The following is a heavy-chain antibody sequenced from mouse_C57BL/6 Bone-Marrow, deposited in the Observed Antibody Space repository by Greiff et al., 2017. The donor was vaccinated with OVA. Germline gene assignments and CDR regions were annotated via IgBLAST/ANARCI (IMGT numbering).Heavy chain of an antibody. CDR2: INPSSGYT. CDR1: GYTFTSYT. CDR3: SRKGYGSSRYFDV. Sequence: QVQLQQSGADLARPGASVKMSCKASGYTFTSYTMHWVKQRPGQGLEWIGYINPSSGYTKYNQKFKDKATLTADKSSSTAYMQLSSLTSEDSAVYDYSRKGYGSSRYFDVWGTGTTVTVSS. D-gene: IGHD1-1*01. J-gene: IGHJ1*03. V-gene: IGHV1-4*01.